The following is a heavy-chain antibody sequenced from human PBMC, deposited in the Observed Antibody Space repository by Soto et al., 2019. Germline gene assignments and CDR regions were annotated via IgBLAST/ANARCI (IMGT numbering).Heavy chain of an antibody. D-gene: IGHD3-10*01. CDR1: GFTFYNYA. Sequence: GGSLRLSCVASGFTFYNYAMTWVRLAPGKGLEWVSTVLQSGDGTFYADSVRGRFIISRDNSKNTLYLQMSRLRAEETALYNCVRDYYNFSVSYSDIPLDNWGQGALVTVSS. V-gene: IGHV3-23*01. CDR3: VRDYYNFSVSYSDIPLDN. J-gene: IGHJ4*02. CDR2: VLQSGDGT.